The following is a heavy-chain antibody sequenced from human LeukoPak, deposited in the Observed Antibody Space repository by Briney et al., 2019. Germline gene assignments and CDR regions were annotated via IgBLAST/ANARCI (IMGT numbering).Heavy chain of an antibody. D-gene: IGHD5-12*01. Sequence: GESLRLSCEASGFTFNSYSMNWVRQAPGKGLEWVSYISSGSSTIYYADSVKGRFTISRDDAENSLYLEMNSLRAEDTAVYFCARHGALWIRSGSWFDPWGQGTLVTVFS. J-gene: IGHJ5*02. CDR1: GFTFNSYS. V-gene: IGHV3-48*04. CDR3: ARHGALWIRSGSWFDP. CDR2: ISSGSSTI.